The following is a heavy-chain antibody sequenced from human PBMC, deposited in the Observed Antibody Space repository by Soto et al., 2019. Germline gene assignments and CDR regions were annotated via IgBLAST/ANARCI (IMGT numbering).Heavy chain of an antibody. Sequence: VGSLRLSCAASGFTFSSYAMHWVRQAPGKGLEWVAVISYDGSNKYYADSVKGRFTISRDNSKNTLYLQMNSLRAEDTAVYYCAREWELRYWGQGTLVTVSS. J-gene: IGHJ4*02. V-gene: IGHV3-30-3*01. CDR2: ISYDGSNK. CDR3: AREWELRY. D-gene: IGHD1-26*01. CDR1: GFTFSSYA.